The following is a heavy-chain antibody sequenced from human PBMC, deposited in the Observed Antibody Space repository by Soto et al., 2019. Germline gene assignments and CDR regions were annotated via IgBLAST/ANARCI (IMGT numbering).Heavy chain of an antibody. D-gene: IGHD3-10*01. CDR2: MNQDGSGI. V-gene: IGHV3-7*01. CDR1: GFTFSSYL. CDR3: ARGRSLLWFGEP. Sequence: EVQLVESGGGLVQPGGSLKLSCAASGFTFSSYLMSWVRQAPGKGLEWVANMNQDGSGIYYVDSVRGRFTISRDNAENSLYLQMNSLRAEDTAVYYCARGRSLLWFGEPRGQGTLVTVSS. J-gene: IGHJ4*02.